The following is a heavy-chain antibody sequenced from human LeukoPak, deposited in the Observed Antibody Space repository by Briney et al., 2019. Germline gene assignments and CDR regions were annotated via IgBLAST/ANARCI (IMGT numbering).Heavy chain of an antibody. CDR1: GFTFSDHY. D-gene: IGHD2-21*02. Sequence: GGSLRLSCAASGFTFSDHYMTWIRQAPGKGLEWLSFIRTSGETINYADSVKGRFTVSRDNAKNSLFLQMNGLRADDTAVYYCARTARLLDYWGQGTLVTVSS. J-gene: IGHJ4*02. V-gene: IGHV3-11*01. CDR2: IRTSGETI. CDR3: ARTARLLDY.